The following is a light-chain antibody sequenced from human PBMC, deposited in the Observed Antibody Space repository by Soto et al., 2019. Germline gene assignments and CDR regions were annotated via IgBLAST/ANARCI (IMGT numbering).Light chain of an antibody. V-gene: IGKV3-20*01. CDR2: GAS. CDR3: QQYGRSPH. Sequence: ELVLTQSPGTLSLSPGERATLSCRASQTVSANYLAWYQQKAGQAPRLLIYGASSRATGIPDRFSGSGSGTDFTLTISRLEPEDFAVYYCQQYGRSPHFRPGTRVDIK. J-gene: IGKJ3*01. CDR1: QTVSANY.